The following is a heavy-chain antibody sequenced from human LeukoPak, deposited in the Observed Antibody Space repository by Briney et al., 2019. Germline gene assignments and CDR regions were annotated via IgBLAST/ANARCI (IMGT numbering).Heavy chain of an antibody. CDR3: GRSQNYNDSSGYSY. V-gene: IGHV3-21*01. D-gene: IGHD3-22*01. Sequence: GGSLRLSCAASGFTFSDYSMNWVRQAPGKGLEWVSSISSTSKYIYYGDSVKGRFTISRDNAKNSLYLQMNSLRAEDTAVYYCGRSQNYNDSSGYSYWGQGTLVTVSS. CDR1: GFTFSDYS. J-gene: IGHJ4*02. CDR2: ISSTSKYI.